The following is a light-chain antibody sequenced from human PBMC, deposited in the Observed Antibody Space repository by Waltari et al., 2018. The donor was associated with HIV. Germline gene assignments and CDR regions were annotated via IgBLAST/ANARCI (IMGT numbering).Light chain of an antibody. J-gene: IGLJ2*01. V-gene: IGLV2-14*03. CDR2: DVD. CDR3: ASFTDDNTVI. Sequence: AVTQPASVSGLPGQSTTISCTGDDSDFGLYNSVSWYQQHSGKPPRLILYDVDSRASGVSDRVSGSMSGNTASLTISGLRAEDEGHYYCASFTDDNTVIFGGGTEVTVL. CDR1: DSDFGLYNS.